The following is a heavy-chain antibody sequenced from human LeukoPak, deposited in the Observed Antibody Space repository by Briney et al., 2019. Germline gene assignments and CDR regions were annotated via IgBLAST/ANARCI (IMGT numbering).Heavy chain of an antibody. Sequence: GGSLRLSCAASGFTFSSYAMSWVRQAPGKGLEWVSAISGSGGSTYYADSVKGRFTISRDNSKNALYLQMNSLRAEDTAVYYCAKGSSTSWDPKAFDYWGQGTLVTVSS. CDR2: ISGSGGST. D-gene: IGHD2-2*01. CDR1: GFTFSSYA. V-gene: IGHV3-23*01. J-gene: IGHJ4*02. CDR3: AKGSSTSWDPKAFDY.